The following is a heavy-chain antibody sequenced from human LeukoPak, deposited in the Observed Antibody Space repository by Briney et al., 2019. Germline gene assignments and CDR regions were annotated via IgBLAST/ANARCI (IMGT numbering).Heavy chain of an antibody. CDR1: GYTFTAYH. Sequence: ASVKVSCKASGYTFTAYHLHWVRQAPGQGLEWMGRISPNSGGTSYAQKFQGRVTMTRDTSIATAYMELSSLRSDDTAVYYCARGPVGATNAFHIWGQGTLVTVSS. CDR3: ARGPVGATNAFHI. D-gene: IGHD1-26*01. V-gene: IGHV1-2*06. J-gene: IGHJ3*02. CDR2: ISPNSGGT.